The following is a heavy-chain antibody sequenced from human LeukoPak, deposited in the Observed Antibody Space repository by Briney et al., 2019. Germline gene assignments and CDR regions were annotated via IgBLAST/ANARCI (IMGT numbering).Heavy chain of an antibody. Sequence: SETLSLTCTVSGGSLSSGNYYWSWIRQPPGKGLEWIGEINHSGSTTYNPSLKSRVTISVDTSKNQFSLKLSSVPAADTAVYYCARHIVVVVPAAMDVWGKGTTVTVSS. J-gene: IGHJ6*04. CDR3: ARHIVVVVPAAMDV. D-gene: IGHD2-2*01. CDR2: INHSGST. CDR1: GGSLSSGNYY. V-gene: IGHV4-39*01.